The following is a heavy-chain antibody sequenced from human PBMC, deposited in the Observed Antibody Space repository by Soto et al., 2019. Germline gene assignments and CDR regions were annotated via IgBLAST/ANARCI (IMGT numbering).Heavy chain of an antibody. D-gene: IGHD3-9*01. J-gene: IGHJ6*02. CDR3: TTHADYDILTGYYRVPLYYYGMDV. CDR1: GVSVRNAG. Sequence: HWWCLGLGCAACGVSVRNAGMDGVRKAPGKGLEWVGRIKSKTDGGTTDYAAPVKGRFTISRDDSKNTLYLQMNSLKTEDTAVYYCTTHADYDILTGYYRVPLYYYGMDVWGHGTTVTVSS. V-gene: IGHV3-15*07. CDR2: IKSKTDGGTT.